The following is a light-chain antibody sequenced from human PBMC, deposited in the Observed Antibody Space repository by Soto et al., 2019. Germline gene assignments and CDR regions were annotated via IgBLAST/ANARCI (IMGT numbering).Light chain of an antibody. V-gene: IGLV1-40*01. CDR2: VNI. CDR3: QSYDSSLSVV. J-gene: IGLJ2*01. CDR1: SSNIGAGYD. Sequence: QAVVTQPPSVSGAPGQRVTISCTGSSSNIGAGYDVHWYQQLPGTAPKLLIYVNITRPSGVPDRFSGSKSGTSASLAITGLQAEDEADYYCQSYDSSLSVVFGGGTKLTVL.